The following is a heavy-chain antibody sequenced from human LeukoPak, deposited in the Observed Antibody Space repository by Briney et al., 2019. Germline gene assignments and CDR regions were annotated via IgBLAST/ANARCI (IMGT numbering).Heavy chain of an antibody. CDR2: IYPSGGTT. J-gene: IGHJ4*02. V-gene: IGHV1-46*01. Sequence: ASVKVSCKASGYTFTSSYIHWVRQAPGQGLEWMGIIYPSGGTTTYAQKFQGRVTMTRDTSTSTVYMELSSLRSEDTAVYYCATHGNIDYWGQGTLVTVSS. CDR3: ATHGNIDY. CDR1: GYTFTSSY. D-gene: IGHD4-23*01.